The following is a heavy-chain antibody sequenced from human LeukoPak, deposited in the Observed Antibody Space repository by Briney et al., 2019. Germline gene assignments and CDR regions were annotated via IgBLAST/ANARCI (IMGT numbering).Heavy chain of an antibody. D-gene: IGHD4-17*01. CDR2: IYTSGST. CDR3: ARDRDYAIGW. CDR1: GGSISSGSYY. Sequence: PSQTLSLTCTVSGGSISSGSYYWSWIRQPAGKGLEWIGRIYTSGSTNYNPSLKSRVTISVDTSKNQFSLKLSSVTAADTAVYYCARDRDYAIGWWGQGTLVTVSS. V-gene: IGHV4-61*02. J-gene: IGHJ4*02.